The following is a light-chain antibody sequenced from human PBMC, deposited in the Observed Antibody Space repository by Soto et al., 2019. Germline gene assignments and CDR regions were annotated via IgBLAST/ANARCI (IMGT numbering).Light chain of an antibody. CDR1: QDITNY. CDR2: DAS. CDR3: AQYGNLPIT. Sequence: DIQMTQSPPSLSASVGDRVTISCQASQDITNYLNWYRQKPGKAPKLLIYDASNLQTGVPSRFSGGGSGTDFTFTISSLQPEDIATYYCAQYGNLPITFGGGTKV. J-gene: IGKJ4*01. V-gene: IGKV1-33*01.